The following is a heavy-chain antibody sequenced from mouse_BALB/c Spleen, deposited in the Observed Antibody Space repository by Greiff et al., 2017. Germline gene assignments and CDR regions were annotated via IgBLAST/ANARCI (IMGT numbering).Heavy chain of an antibody. Sequence: EVQRVESGGGLVQPGGSLKLSCAASGFTFSSYGMSWVRQTPDKRLELVATINSNGGSTYYPDSVKGRFTISRDNAKNTLYLQMSSLKSEDTAMYYCARDPYGNYWYFDVWGAGTTVTVSS. CDR1: GFTFSSYG. D-gene: IGHD2-1*01. J-gene: IGHJ1*01. CDR2: INSNGGST. V-gene: IGHV5-6-3*01. CDR3: ARDPYGNYWYFDV.